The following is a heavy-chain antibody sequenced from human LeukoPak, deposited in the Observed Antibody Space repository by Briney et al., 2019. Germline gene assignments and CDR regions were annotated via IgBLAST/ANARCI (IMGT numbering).Heavy chain of an antibody. V-gene: IGHV3-74*01. CDR1: GFTFSSYW. J-gene: IGHJ4*02. D-gene: IGHD1-1*01. Sequence: GGSLRLSCAASGFTFSSYWMHWVRQVPGKGLVWVSRINSDGNTTTYADSVKGRFTISRDNAKNTLYLRMNSLRAEDTAVYYCAREQKTGDSRYFDYWGQETLVTVSS. CDR3: AREQKTGDSRYFDY. CDR2: INSDGNTT.